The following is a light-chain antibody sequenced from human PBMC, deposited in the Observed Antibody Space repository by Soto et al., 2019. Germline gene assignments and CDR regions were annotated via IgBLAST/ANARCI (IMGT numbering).Light chain of an antibody. CDR2: GAS. CDR3: QQYGSSPPVT. J-gene: IGKJ1*01. CDR1: QSVSSSY. V-gene: IGKV3-20*01. Sequence: EIVLTQSPGTLSLSPRERATHSCRASQSVSSSYLAWYQQKPGQAPRLLIYGASSRATGIPDRFSGSGSGTDFTLTISRLEPEDFAVYYCQQYGSSPPVTFGQGTKV.